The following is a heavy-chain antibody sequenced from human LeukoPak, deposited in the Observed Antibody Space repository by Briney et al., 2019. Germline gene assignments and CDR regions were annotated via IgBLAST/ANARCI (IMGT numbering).Heavy chain of an antibody. CDR2: FSGSSGNI. Sequence: GGSLRLSCAASGFIFSSYTMNWVRQAPGKGLEWISHFSGSSGNIYYADSVKGRFTISRDNSRNTLYLQMNSLRAEDTAVYYCAKEVYCGADCNKPGYGMDVWGQGTTVTVSS. D-gene: IGHD2-21*02. CDR3: AKEVYCGADCNKPGYGMDV. CDR1: GFIFSSYT. V-gene: IGHV3-48*01. J-gene: IGHJ6*02.